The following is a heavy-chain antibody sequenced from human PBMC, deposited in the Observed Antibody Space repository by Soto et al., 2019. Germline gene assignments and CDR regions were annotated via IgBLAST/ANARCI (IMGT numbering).Heavy chain of an antibody. CDR1: GAIVSSKSAS. V-gene: IGHV6-1*01. CDR3: GTFLSTTSPDV. Sequence: SQTLSLTCVISGAIVSSKSASCNLIMQSPSRGLEWLGRTYYRSKWYNDYAVSVKSRITINPDTSKNQFSLHLNSVTPEDTAVYYCGTFLSTTSPDVWGEGTTVTVSS. CDR2: TYYRSKWYN. J-gene: IGHJ6*04. D-gene: IGHD2-2*01.